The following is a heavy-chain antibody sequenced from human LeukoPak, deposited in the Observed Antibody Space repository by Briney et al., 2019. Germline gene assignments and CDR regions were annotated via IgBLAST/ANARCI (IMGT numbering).Heavy chain of an antibody. Sequence: PGGSLRLSCAASGFTFSSYGLHWVRQAPGKGLEWVAVISYDGSNKYYADSVKGRFTISRDNSKNTLYLQMNSLRAEDTAVYYCAKGGYSSGFAFDYWGQGTLDTVSS. V-gene: IGHV3-30*18. CDR2: ISYDGSNK. CDR1: GFTFSSYG. CDR3: AKGGYSSGFAFDY. D-gene: IGHD6-19*01. J-gene: IGHJ4*02.